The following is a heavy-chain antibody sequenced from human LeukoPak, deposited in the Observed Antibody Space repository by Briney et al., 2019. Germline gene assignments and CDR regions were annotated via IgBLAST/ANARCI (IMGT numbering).Heavy chain of an antibody. Sequence: PGGSLRLSCAVSGFSFSNYGMHWVRQAPGKGLEWVTFIRHDGGNAYYADSVKGRFTISRDNSKNTLYLQMNGLRAEDTAVYYCAASGSYLDYYYYMDVWGKGTTVTVSS. J-gene: IGHJ6*03. V-gene: IGHV3-30*02. CDR2: IRHDGGNA. CDR3: AASGSYLDYYYYMDV. CDR1: GFSFSNYG. D-gene: IGHD1-26*01.